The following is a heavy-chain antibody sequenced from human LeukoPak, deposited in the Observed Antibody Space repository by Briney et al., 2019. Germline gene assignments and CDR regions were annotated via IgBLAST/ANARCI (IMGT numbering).Heavy chain of an antibody. CDR3: ARSIAVTLPDY. D-gene: IGHD6-19*01. J-gene: IGHJ4*02. CDR1: GFTFSNYG. Sequence: PGGSLRLSCAASGFTFSNYGMHWVRQAPGKGLEWVSAMSSTSGHKYYADPVKGRFTISRDNAKNSLYLQMNSLRAEDTAVYYCARSIAVTLPDYWGQGTLVTVSS. CDR2: MSSTSGHK. V-gene: IGHV3-21*01.